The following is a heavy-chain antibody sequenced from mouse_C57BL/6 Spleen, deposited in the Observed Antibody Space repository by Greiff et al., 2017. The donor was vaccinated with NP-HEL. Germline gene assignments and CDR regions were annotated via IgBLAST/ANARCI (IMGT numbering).Heavy chain of an antibody. CDR2: IDPSDSYT. Sequence: QVQLQQPGAELVMPGASVKLSCKASGYTFTSYWMHWVKQRPGQGLEWIGEIDPSDSYTNYNQKFKGKSTLTVDKSSSTAYMQLSSLTSEDSAVYYCARSGYYYGSSTGAWFAYWGQGTLVTVSA. V-gene: IGHV1-69*01. J-gene: IGHJ3*01. D-gene: IGHD1-1*01. CDR1: GYTFTSYW. CDR3: ARSGYYYGSSTGAWFAY.